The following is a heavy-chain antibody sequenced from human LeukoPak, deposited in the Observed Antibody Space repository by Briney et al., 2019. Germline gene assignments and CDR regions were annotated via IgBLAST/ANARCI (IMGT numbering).Heavy chain of an antibody. CDR3: ARVRRDSSGWYHVDY. Sequence: GGSLRLSCAASGFTFSNYDMHWVRQVRGKGLEWVSAITTAGDTFYPGSVKGRFTTSRENAKNSFYLQMNSLRAGDTAVYYCARVRRDSSGWYHVDYWGQGTLVTVSS. D-gene: IGHD6-19*01. CDR1: GFTFSNYD. J-gene: IGHJ4*02. V-gene: IGHV3-13*01. CDR2: ITTAGDT.